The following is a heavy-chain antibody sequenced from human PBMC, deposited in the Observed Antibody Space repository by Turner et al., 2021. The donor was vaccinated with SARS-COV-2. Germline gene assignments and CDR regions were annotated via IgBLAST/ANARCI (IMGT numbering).Heavy chain of an antibody. J-gene: IGHJ4*02. CDR2: MSPNSGNT. D-gene: IGHD3-10*01. CDR1: GYTFTSSD. Sequence: QVQLVQSGAEVKKPGASVKVSCKASGYTFTSSDINWVRQATGQGLEWMGWMSPNSGNTGYAQKFQGRVTMTRNTSISTAYMELSSLRSEDTAVYYCARTFTLMVRVDYWGQGTLVTVSS. CDR3: ARTFTLMVRVDY. V-gene: IGHV1-8*01.